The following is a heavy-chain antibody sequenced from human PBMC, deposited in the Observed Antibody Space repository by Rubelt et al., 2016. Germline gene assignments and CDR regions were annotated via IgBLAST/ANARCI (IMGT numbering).Heavy chain of an antibody. D-gene: IGHD2-2*01. CDR1: GGSISGSNW. CDR2: NNYGGST. CDR3: ARHGRVVPAAYYYYGMDV. V-gene: IGHV4-4*02. Sequence: QAQLQASGPGLVKPSGTLSLTCAVSGGSISGSNWWSWVRQPPGKGLEGIGYNNYGGSTTYNPSLKGRVPLSVAPSTNQFSRKLGSVTAADTAVYYCARHGRVVPAAYYYYGMDVWGQGTTVAVSS. J-gene: IGHJ6*02.